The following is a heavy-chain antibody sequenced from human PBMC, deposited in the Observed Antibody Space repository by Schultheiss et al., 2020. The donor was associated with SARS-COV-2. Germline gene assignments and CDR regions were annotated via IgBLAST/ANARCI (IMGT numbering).Heavy chain of an antibody. Sequence: SCAASGFTFSSYAMHWVRQAPGKGLEWVAVISYDGSNKYYADSVKGRFTISRDNSKNTLYLQMNSLRAEDTAVYYCARAKADYYDSSGYLDYWGQGTLVTVSS. CDR2: ISYDGSNK. V-gene: IGHV3-30*01. J-gene: IGHJ4*02. CDR1: GFTFSSYA. CDR3: ARAKADYYDSSGYLDY. D-gene: IGHD3-22*01.